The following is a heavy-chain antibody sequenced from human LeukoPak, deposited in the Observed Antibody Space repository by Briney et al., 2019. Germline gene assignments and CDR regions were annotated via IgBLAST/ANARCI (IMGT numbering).Heavy chain of an antibody. D-gene: IGHD1-26*01. CDR3: AKDRTVGASYWYFDL. CDR1: GFTFSTYR. CDR2: IKQDGSEE. Sequence: GGSLRLSCAASGFTFSTYRMRWVRQTPGKGLEWVANIKQDGSEEYYVDSVKGRFTISRDSSRNTLFLHMNTLRAEDTAIYYCAKDRTVGASYWYFDLWGRGTLVTVSS. J-gene: IGHJ2*01. V-gene: IGHV3-7*03.